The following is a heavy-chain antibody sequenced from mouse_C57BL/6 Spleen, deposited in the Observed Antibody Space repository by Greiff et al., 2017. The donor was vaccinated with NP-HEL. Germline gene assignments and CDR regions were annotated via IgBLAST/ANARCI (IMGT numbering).Heavy chain of an antibody. CDR2: INPNNGGT. V-gene: IGHV1-26*01. Sequence: VQLQQSGPELVKPGASVKISCKASGYTFTDYYMNWVKQSHGKSLEWIGDINPNNGGTSYNQKFKGKATLTVDKSSSTAYMELRSLTSEDSAVYYCARSGSSYRAWFAYWGQGTLVTVSA. CDR1: GYTFTDYY. CDR3: ARSGSSYRAWFAY. D-gene: IGHD1-1*01. J-gene: IGHJ3*01.